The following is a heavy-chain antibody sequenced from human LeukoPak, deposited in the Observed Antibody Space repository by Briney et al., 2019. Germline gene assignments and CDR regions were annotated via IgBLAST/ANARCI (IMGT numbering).Heavy chain of an antibody. CDR1: GFTFSSYG. V-gene: IGHV3-30*18. J-gene: IGHJ4*02. D-gene: IGHD3-22*01. CDR3: AKENYYESSGYVDY. CDR2: ISNDGSNK. Sequence: GGSLRLSCVASGFTFSSYGMHWVRQAPGKGLEWVAVISNDGSNKHYADSVKGRFTISRDNSKNTLYLQMNSLRAEDTAVYYCAKENYYESSGYVDYWGQGTLVTVSS.